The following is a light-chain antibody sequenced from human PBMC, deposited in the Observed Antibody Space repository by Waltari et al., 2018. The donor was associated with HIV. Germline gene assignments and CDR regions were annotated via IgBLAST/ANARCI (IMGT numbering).Light chain of an antibody. CDR3: QQSYSTPFT. CDR1: QHVNTY. J-gene: IGKJ2*01. Sequence: DIQMTQSPSSFSASVGDRVTITCQTSQHVNTYLNWYPQTPGKAPKLLIYGATNLQSGVATRFSGSGSVTNFTLTIDSLQPDDFVLYYCQQSYSTPFTFGPGTKL. CDR2: GAT. V-gene: IGKV1-39*01.